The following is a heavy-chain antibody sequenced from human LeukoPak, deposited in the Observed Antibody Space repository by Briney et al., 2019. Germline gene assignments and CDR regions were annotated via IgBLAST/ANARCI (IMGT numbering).Heavy chain of an antibody. J-gene: IGHJ4*02. D-gene: IGHD6-13*01. CDR2: INHSGST. CDR3: AREIAAAGIKLEYYFDY. CDR1: GGSFSGYY. Sequence: SETLSLTCAVYGGSFSGYYWSWIRQPPGKGLEWIGEINHSGSTNYNPSLKSRVTISVDTSKNQFSLKLSSVTAADTAVYYCAREIAAAGIKLEYYFDYWGQGTLVTVSS. V-gene: IGHV4-34*01.